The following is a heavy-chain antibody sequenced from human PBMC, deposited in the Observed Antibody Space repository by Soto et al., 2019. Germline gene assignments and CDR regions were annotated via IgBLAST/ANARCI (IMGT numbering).Heavy chain of an antibody. D-gene: IGHD4-4*01. V-gene: IGHV3-11*01. Sequence: GGSLRLSCAASGFAFSDYYMSWIRQAPGKGLEWVSYISSSGSTIYYADSVKGRFTISRDNAKNSLYLQMNSLRAEDTAVYYCARDHDYSNPDGVDYWGQGTLVTVSS. CDR1: GFAFSDYY. CDR3: ARDHDYSNPDGVDY. CDR2: ISSSGSTI. J-gene: IGHJ4*02.